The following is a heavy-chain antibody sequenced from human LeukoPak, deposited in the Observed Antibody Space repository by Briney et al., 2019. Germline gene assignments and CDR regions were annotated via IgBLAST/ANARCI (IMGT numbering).Heavy chain of an antibody. CDR3: ARGYYDVLAASYKWTPDY. J-gene: IGHJ4*02. Sequence: GGSLRLSCAASGFTFNAFNMNWFRQAPGKGLEWVSSITSGGDYTYYSDSLKGRFTTSRDNAKDSLSLQLSSLRVEDTAIYYCARGYYDVLAASYKWTPDYWGQGTLVTVSS. V-gene: IGHV3-21*01. D-gene: IGHD3-9*01. CDR2: ITSGGDYT. CDR1: GFTFNAFN.